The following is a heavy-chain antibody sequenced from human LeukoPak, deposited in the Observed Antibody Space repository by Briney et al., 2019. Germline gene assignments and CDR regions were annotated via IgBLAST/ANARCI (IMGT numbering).Heavy chain of an antibody. V-gene: IGHV4-59*12. CDR3: ARDATRLLWFGESGWYFDY. Sequence: SETLSLTRTVSGGSISSYYWSWIRQPPGKGLEWIGYIYYSGSTNYNPSLKSRVTISVDKSKNHFSLKLSSVTAADTAVYYCARDATRLLWFGESGWYFDYWGQGTLVTVSS. D-gene: IGHD3-10*01. CDR1: GGSISSYY. J-gene: IGHJ4*02. CDR2: IYYSGST.